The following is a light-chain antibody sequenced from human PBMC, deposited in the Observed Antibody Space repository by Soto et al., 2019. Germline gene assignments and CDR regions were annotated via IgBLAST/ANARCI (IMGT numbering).Light chain of an antibody. CDR1: QSVRSDY. Sequence: EIVLTQSPGTLSLSPGDRATLSCRASQSVRSDYFAWYQQKPGQPPRVILFGVSTRATAIPDRFSGSGSGTDFTLTISRLEPDDFGLYYCHQYGNSPLTFGGGTKVE. V-gene: IGKV3-20*01. CDR3: HQYGNSPLT. CDR2: GVS. J-gene: IGKJ4*01.